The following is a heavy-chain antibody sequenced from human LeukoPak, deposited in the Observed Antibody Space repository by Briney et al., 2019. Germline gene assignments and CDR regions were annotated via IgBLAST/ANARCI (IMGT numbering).Heavy chain of an antibody. J-gene: IGHJ4*02. CDR1: GFSFTIYA. V-gene: IGHV3-23*01. Sequence: GGSLRLSCAASGFSFTIYAMSWVRQAPGKGVEWVSAISPGGDTIYYLDSVKGRFTISRDNSKNTLYLQMNSLRAEGTAVYYCARRATVVGPAPFDHWGQGTLVTVSS. D-gene: IGHD4-23*01. CDR3: ARRATVVGPAPFDH. CDR2: ISPGGDTI.